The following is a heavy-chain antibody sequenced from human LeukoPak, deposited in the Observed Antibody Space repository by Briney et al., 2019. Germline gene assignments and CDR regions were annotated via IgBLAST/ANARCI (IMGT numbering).Heavy chain of an antibody. D-gene: IGHD2-2*01. Sequence: AGGSLRLSCAASGFVLSPFGMTWVRQAPGKGLEWVSTISFGDIPSYAESVKGRFTISRDNARNSVYLQMNSLRVEDTALYYCARDASAWSRDYWGQGTLVTVSS. V-gene: IGHV3-69-1*01. CDR3: ARDASAWSRDY. CDR1: GFVLSPFG. CDR2: ISFGDIP. J-gene: IGHJ4*02.